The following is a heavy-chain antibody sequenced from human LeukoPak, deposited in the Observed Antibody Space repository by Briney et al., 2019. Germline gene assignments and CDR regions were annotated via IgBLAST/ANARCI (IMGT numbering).Heavy chain of an antibody. J-gene: IGHJ4*02. CDR2: ISGSGGST. CDR3: ARDLLGSSWPFDY. Sequence: GGSLRLSCTAPGFTFSSYAMSWVRQAPGKGLEWVSDISGSGGSTYYADSVKGRFTISRDNSKNTLYLQMNSPRAEDTAVYYCARDLLGSSWPFDYWGQGTLVTVSS. V-gene: IGHV3-23*01. CDR1: GFTFSSYA. D-gene: IGHD6-13*01.